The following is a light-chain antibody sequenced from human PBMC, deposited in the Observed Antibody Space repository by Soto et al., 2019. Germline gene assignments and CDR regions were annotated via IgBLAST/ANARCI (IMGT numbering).Light chain of an antibody. CDR3: QQRGNWPVLT. CDR1: QSVSSY. J-gene: IGKJ4*01. CDR2: DAS. V-gene: IGKV3-11*01. Sequence: EIVLTQSPATLSLSPGERATLSCRSSQSVSSYLAWYQQKPGQAPRLLIYDASNRATGIPARFSGSGSGTDFTLTISSIEPEDYAVYYCQQRGNWPVLTFGGGTKVEIK.